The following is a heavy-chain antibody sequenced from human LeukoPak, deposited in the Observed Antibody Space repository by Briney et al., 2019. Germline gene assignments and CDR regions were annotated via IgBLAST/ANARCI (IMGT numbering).Heavy chain of an antibody. CDR1: GFTFSSYS. CDR2: ITSSSSYI. J-gene: IGHJ6*03. Sequence: GGSLRLSCAASGFTFSSYSMNWVRQAPGKGLEWVSSITSSSSYIYYADSVKGRFTISRDNSKNTLYLQMSSLRAEDTAVYYCSKEGSGSYYYMDVWGKGTTVTVSS. D-gene: IGHD1-26*01. V-gene: IGHV3-21*04. CDR3: SKEGSGSYYYMDV.